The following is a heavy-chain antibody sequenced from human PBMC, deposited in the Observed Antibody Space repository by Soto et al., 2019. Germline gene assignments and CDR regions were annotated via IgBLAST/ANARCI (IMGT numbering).Heavy chain of an antibody. Sequence: EVQLVESGGGLCQPGGSLRLACAPSGFTFSNYWMSWVRQAPGKGLEWVANIKVDGSENYYVDSVKGRFTISRDNAKNSLYLQMNSLRAEDTAVYYCAGVAVRGQGTLVTVSS. V-gene: IGHV3-7*05. D-gene: IGHD6-19*01. CDR3: AGVAV. CDR1: GFTFSNYW. CDR2: IKVDGSEN. J-gene: IGHJ4*02.